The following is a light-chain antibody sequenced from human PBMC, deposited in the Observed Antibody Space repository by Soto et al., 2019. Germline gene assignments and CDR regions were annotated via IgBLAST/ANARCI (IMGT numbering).Light chain of an antibody. CDR2: EVV. CDR3: TSYAGTNTYV. Sequence: QSGLTQPPSAAGSPGQSVTIYCTGTKNDIGVYDFVSWYQHHPGKAPRLIISEVVQRPSGVPDRFSGSKSGNTASLTVSGLQAEDEADYFCTSYAGTNTYVFGSGTKVTVL. V-gene: IGLV2-8*01. CDR1: KNDIGVYDF. J-gene: IGLJ1*01.